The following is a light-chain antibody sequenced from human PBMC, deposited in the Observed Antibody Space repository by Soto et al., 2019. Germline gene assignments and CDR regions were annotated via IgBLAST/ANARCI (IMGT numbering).Light chain of an antibody. CDR3: ETWDDSLPGAV. Sequence: QSVLTQPPSVSAAPGQTVTICCSGSSSNIGTNYVSWYQQLPGTVPTLLIYDNNKRPSGIPDRFSASKSGTSATLDITGLQIGDEADYYCETWDDSLPGAVFGGGTKVTVL. CDR2: DNN. J-gene: IGLJ2*01. CDR1: SSNIGTNY. V-gene: IGLV1-51*01.